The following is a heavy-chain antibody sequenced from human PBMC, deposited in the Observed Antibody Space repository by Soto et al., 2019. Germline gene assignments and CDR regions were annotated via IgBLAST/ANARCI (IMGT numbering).Heavy chain of an antibody. D-gene: IGHD5-12*01. Sequence: GGSLRLSCAASGFTFSSYAMHWVRQAPGKGLEWVAVISYDGSNKYYADSVKGRFTISRDNSKNTLYLQMNSLRAEDTAVYYCARAVATIPSPTYYYYYGMDVWGQGTTVTVSS. J-gene: IGHJ6*02. CDR1: GFTFSSYA. CDR3: ARAVATIPSPTYYYYYGMDV. CDR2: ISYDGSNK. V-gene: IGHV3-30-3*01.